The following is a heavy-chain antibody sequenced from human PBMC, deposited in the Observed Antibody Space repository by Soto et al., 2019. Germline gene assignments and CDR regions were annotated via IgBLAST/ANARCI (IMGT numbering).Heavy chain of an antibody. D-gene: IGHD3-22*01. J-gene: IGHJ4*02. CDR3: AKTAYYYDSSGYYYDY. CDR2: ISGSGGST. Sequence: PGGSLRLSCAASGFTFSSYAMSWVRQAPGKGLEWVSAISGSGGSTYYADSVKGRFTISRDNSKNTLYLQMNSLRAEDTAVYYCAKTAYYYDSSGYYYDYWGQGTLVTVS. CDR1: GFTFSSYA. V-gene: IGHV3-23*01.